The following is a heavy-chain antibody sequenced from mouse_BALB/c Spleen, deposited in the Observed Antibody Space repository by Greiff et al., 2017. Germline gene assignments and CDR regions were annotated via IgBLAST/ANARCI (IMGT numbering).Heavy chain of an antibody. Sequence: EVQLVESGGGLVKPGGSLKLSCAASGFTFSDYYMYWVRQTPEKRLEWVATISDGGSYTYYPDSVKGRFTISRDNAKNNLYLQMSSLKSEDTAMYYCAREGVRGWFAYWGQGTLVTVSA. CDR3: AREGVRGWFAY. J-gene: IGHJ3*01. D-gene: IGHD2-1*01. V-gene: IGHV5-4*02. CDR2: ISDGGSYT. CDR1: GFTFSDYY.